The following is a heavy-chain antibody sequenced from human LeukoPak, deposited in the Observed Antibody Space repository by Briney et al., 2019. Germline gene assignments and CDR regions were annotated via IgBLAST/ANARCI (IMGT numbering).Heavy chain of an antibody. CDR1: VYTFTIYD. J-gene: IGHJ6*03. CDR3: ARGPIVVVPAASPRYYYYYMDV. D-gene: IGHD2-2*01. Sequence: ASVKVSCTASVYTFTIYDINWVRQATGQGLEWMGWMNPNSGNTGYAQKFQGRVTMTRNTSISTAYMELSSLRSEDTAVYYCARGPIVVVPAASPRYYYYYMDVWGKGTTVTVSS. V-gene: IGHV1-8*01. CDR2: MNPNSGNT.